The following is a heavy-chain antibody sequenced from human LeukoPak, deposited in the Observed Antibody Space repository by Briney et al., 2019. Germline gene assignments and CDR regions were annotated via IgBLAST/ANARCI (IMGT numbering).Heavy chain of an antibody. V-gene: IGHV3-53*01. CDR2: IYSGGNT. CDR3: ARRAGDYSHPYDY. CDR1: GLTVSSNC. J-gene: IGHJ4*02. D-gene: IGHD3-22*01. Sequence: GGSLRLSCAASGLTVSSNCMSWVRQAPGQGPEWVSFIYSGGNTYYADSVKGRFTISRDNSKNTVHLQMNSLRAEDTAMYYCARRAGDYSHPYDYWGQGTLVTVSS.